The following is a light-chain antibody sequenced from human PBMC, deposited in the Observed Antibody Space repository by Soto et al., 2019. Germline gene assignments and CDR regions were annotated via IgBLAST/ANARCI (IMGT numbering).Light chain of an antibody. J-gene: IGLJ1*01. CDR2: EVT. Sequence: QSALTQPPSASGSPGQSVTISCTGTSSDVGGYNYVSWYQQHPGKAPKLMIFEVTRRPSGVPDRFSGSKSGNTASLTVSGLQAEDEADYYCSSYACSNNCGFGSGTKVT. CDR1: SSDVGGYNY. V-gene: IGLV2-8*01. CDR3: SSYACSNNCG.